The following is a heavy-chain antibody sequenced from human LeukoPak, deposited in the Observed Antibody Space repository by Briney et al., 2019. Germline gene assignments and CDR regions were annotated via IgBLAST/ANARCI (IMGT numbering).Heavy chain of an antibody. V-gene: IGHV3-30-3*01. CDR3: ARDHKGVDTAMVLFYYYYYGMGV. J-gene: IGHJ6*02. CDR2: ISYDGSNK. D-gene: IGHD5-18*01. CDR1: GFTFSSCA. Sequence: GRSLRLSCAASGFTFSSCAMHWVRQAPGKGLEWVAVISYDGSNKYYADSVKGRFTISRDNSKNTLYLQMNSLRAEDTAVYYCARDHKGVDTAMVLFYYYYYGMGVWGQGTTVTVSS.